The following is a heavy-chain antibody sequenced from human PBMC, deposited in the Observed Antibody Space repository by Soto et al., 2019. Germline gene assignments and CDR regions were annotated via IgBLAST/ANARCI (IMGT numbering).Heavy chain of an antibody. CDR2: INPNSGGT. CDR3: ARGGLETYYYYGMDV. CDR1: GYTFTGYY. Sequence: QVQLVQSGAEVKKPGASVKVSCKASGYTFTGYYMHWVRQAPGQGLEWMGWINPNSGGTNYAQKFQGWVTMTRDTAISTAYMELRRLRSDDTAVYYCARGGLETYYYYGMDVWGQGTTVTVSS. D-gene: IGHD6-19*01. J-gene: IGHJ6*02. V-gene: IGHV1-2*04.